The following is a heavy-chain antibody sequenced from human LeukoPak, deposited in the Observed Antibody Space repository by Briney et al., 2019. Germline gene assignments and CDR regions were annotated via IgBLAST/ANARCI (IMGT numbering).Heavy chain of an antibody. V-gene: IGHV4-34*01. J-gene: IGHJ4*02. CDR2: INHSGST. CDR1: GGSFSVYY. CDR3: AGIDIYYYDSSGYYSFDY. Sequence: PSETLSLTCAVYGGSFSVYYCSWIRQPPGKGLEWIGEINHSGSTNYNPSLKSRVTISVDTSKNQFSLKLSSVTAADTAVYYCAGIDIYYYDSSGYYSFDYWGQGTLVTVSS. D-gene: IGHD3-22*01.